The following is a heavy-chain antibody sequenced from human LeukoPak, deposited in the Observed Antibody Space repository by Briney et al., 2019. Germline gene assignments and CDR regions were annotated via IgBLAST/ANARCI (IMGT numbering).Heavy chain of an antibody. CDR2: IYYSGST. CDR3: ARAGGSYLYWYFDL. J-gene: IGHJ2*01. Sequence: SETLSLTCTVSGGSISTYYWTWIRQPPGKGLEWIGYIYYSGSTNYNPSLKSRVTISLDTSKNQFSLKLNSVTAADTAVYYCARAGGSYLYWYFDLWGRGTLVTVSS. D-gene: IGHD1-26*01. CDR1: GGSISTYY. V-gene: IGHV4-59*12.